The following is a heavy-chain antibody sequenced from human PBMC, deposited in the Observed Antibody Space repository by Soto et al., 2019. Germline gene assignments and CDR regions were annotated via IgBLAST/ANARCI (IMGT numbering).Heavy chain of an antibody. Sequence: QVQLVESGGGVVQPGRSLRLSCAASGFTFSSYAMHWVRQAPGKGLEWVAVISYEGRNKYYADSVKGRFTIYGDKSKNSLEQQMSSLRAEGTAVYNCGRACCDAGSASALEGLRYAMGVWGQGTTGTVSS. J-gene: IGHJ6*02. D-gene: IGHD5-12*01. CDR2: ISYEGRNK. V-gene: IGHV3-30-3*01. CDR1: GFTFSSYA. CDR3: GRACCDAGSASALEGLRYAMGV.